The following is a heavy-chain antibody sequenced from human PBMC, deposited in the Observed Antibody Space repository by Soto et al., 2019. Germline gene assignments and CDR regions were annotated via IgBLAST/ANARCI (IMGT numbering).Heavy chain of an antibody. J-gene: IGHJ6*02. CDR3: ARDLKEVLDRYYYFHDMDV. CDR2: FDPEDGET. V-gene: IGHV1-24*01. Sequence: ASVKVSCKVSGYTLTELSMHWVRQAPGKGLEWMGGFDPEDGETIYAQKFQGRVTMTEDTSTDTAYMELSSLRSEDTAVYYCARDLKEVLDRYYYFHDMDVWGQGTTVTVSS. CDR1: GYTLTELS. D-gene: IGHD2-8*01.